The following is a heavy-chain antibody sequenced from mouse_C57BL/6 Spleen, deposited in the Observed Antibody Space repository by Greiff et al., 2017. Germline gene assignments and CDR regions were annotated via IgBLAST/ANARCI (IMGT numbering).Heavy chain of an antibody. CDR2: IYPGDGDT. CDR3: ARVRYYGSSDWYFGV. J-gene: IGHJ1*03. V-gene: IGHV1-80*01. CDR1: GYAFSSYW. D-gene: IGHD1-1*01. Sequence: VKLVESGAELVKPGASVKISCKASGYAFSSYWMNWVKQRPGKGLEWIGQIYPGDGDTNYNGKFKGKATLTADKSSSTAYMQLSSLTSEDSAVYFCARVRYYGSSDWYFGVWGTGTTVTVST.